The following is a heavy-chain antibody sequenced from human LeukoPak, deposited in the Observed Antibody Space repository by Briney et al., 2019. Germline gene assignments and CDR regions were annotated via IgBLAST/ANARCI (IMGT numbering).Heavy chain of an antibody. CDR1: GGSIGNYY. D-gene: IGHD2-2*02. CDR3: ARSAAINYFDY. V-gene: IGHV4-4*07. CDR2: IYTSGST. J-gene: IGHJ4*02. Sequence: SGTLSLTCTVSGGSIGNYYWTWIRQPAGKGLEWIGRIYTSGSTNYNPSLKSRVTISVDTSKNQFSLKLSSVTAADTAVYYCARSAAINYFDYWGQGTLVTVSS.